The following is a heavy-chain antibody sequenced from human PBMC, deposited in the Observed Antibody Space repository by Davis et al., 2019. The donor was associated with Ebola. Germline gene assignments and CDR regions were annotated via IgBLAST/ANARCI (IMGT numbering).Heavy chain of an antibody. D-gene: IGHD4-17*01. J-gene: IGHJ4*03. CDR1: GFTFSSYS. V-gene: IGHV3-48*02. CDR2: ISSSSSTI. CDR3: ARGRTVTNYVDY. Sequence: GESLKISCAASGFTFSSYSMNWVRQAPGKGLEWVLYISSSSSTIYYADSVKGRFTISRDNAKNSLYLQMNSLRDEDTAVFYCARGRTVTNYVDYWGQGTTVTVSS.